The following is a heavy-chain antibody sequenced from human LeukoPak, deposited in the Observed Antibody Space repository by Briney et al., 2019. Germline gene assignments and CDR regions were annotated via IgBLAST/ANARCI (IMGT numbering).Heavy chain of an antibody. CDR1: GYTFTSYY. CDR3: ARDPRITGTKESDY. J-gene: IGHJ4*02. CDR2: INPSGGST. D-gene: IGHD1-7*01. V-gene: IGHV1-46*01. Sequence: ASVKVSCKASGYTFTSYYIHWVRQAPGQGLEWMGIINPSGGSTNYAQKFQGRVTMTRDTSTSTVYMDLSSLRSEDTAVYYCARDPRITGTKESDYWGQGTLVTVSS.